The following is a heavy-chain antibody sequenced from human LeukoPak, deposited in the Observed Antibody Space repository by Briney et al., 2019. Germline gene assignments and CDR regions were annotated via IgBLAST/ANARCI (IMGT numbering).Heavy chain of an antibody. J-gene: IGHJ4*02. D-gene: IGHD6-19*01. CDR1: GFTFSSYS. CDR3: AKDAPGSSGPLY. CDR2: ISSSSCYI. V-gene: IGHV3-21*01. Sequence: GGSLRLSCAASGFTFSSYSMNWVRQAPGKGLEWVSSISSSSCYIYYADSVKGRFTISRDNSKNTVYLQMNSLRGEDTAVYYCAKDAPGSSGPLYWGQGTLVTVSS.